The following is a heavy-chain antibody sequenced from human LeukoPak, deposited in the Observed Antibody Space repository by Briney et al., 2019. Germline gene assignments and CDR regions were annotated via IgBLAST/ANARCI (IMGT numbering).Heavy chain of an antibody. D-gene: IGHD3-9*01. V-gene: IGHV4-34*01. CDR2: INHSGST. CDR3: ARDESILTGYYSDY. J-gene: IGHJ4*02. CDR1: GGSFSGYY. Sequence: KPSETLSLTCAVYGGSFSGYYWSWIRQPPGKGLEWIGEINHSGSTNYNPSLKSRVTISVDTSKNQFSLKLSSVTAADTAVYYCARDESILTGYYSDYWGQGTLVTVSS.